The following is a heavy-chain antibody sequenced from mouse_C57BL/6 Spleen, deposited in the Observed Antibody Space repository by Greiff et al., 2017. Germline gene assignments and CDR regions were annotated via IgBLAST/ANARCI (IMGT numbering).Heavy chain of an antibody. J-gene: IGHJ4*01. CDR3: ALSLWSYAMDY. V-gene: IGHV14-2*01. CDR1: GFNIKDYY. Sequence: EVQLQQSGAELVKPGASVKLSCTASGFNIKDYYMHWVKQRTEQGLEWIGRIDPEDGETKYAPKFQGKATITAYTSSNTACLQLSSLTSEDTAVYYCALSLWSYAMDYWGQGTSVTVSS. CDR2: IDPEDGET. D-gene: IGHD1-1*02.